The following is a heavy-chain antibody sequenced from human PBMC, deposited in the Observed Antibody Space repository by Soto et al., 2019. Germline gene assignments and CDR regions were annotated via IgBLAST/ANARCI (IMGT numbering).Heavy chain of an antibody. CDR1: GASIGSGSYS. D-gene: IGHD3-10*01. V-gene: IGHV4-30-2*01. Sequence: QLQLQESGSGLVRPSQTLSLTRTVSGASIGSGSYSWNWIRQPPGKGLEWIGYLHHSGDTYFNPSLRRRVSISVDRSNNQFSLKLISVTAADTAVYYCARFPLWFGELDYWGQGALVTVSS. CDR3: ARFPLWFGELDY. CDR2: LHHSGDT. J-gene: IGHJ4*02.